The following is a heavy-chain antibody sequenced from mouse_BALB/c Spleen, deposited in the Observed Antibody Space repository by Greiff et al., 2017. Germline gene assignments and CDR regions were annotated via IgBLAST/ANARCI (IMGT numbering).Heavy chain of an antibody. CDR1: GFAFSSYD. J-gene: IGHJ2*01. CDR3: ARHRGGPYYFDY. CDR2: ISSGGGST. V-gene: IGHV5-12-1*01. Sequence: EVKVVESGGGLVKPGGSLKLSCAASGFAFSSYDMSWVRQTPEKRLEWVAYISSGGGSTYYPDTVKGRFTISRDNAKNTLYLQMSSLKSEDTAMYYCARHRGGPYYFDYWGQGTTLTVSS.